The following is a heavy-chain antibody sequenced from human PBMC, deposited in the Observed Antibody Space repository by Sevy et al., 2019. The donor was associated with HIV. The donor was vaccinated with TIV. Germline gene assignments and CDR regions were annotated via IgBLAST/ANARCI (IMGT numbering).Heavy chain of an antibody. Sequence: SETLSLTCTVFGGSISAYYWSWIRQPPGKGLEYIGYIYYTGSTNYNPSHESRVTISVDTSKNQFSRRLTSVTAADTAIYYCAGAPPVRSGDDSLNWFDPWGQGTLVTVSS. CDR1: GGSISAYY. CDR3: AGAPPVRSGDDSLNWFDP. V-gene: IGHV4-59*01. J-gene: IGHJ5*02. CDR2: IYYTGST. D-gene: IGHD5-12*01.